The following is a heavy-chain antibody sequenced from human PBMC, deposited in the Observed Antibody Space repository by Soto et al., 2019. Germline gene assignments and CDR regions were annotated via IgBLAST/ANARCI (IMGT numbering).Heavy chain of an antibody. V-gene: IGHV3-23*01. CDR1: GFTFSSYA. J-gene: IGHJ6*02. Sequence: GSLRLSCAASGFTFSSYAMSWVRQAPGKGLEWVSAIGARSGSTYYADSVKGRFTISRDNSKSTLYLQMNSLRAEDTALYYCAKGRSYYYYYGVDVWGQGTTVTVSS. CDR2: IGARSGST. CDR3: AKGRSYYYYYGVDV.